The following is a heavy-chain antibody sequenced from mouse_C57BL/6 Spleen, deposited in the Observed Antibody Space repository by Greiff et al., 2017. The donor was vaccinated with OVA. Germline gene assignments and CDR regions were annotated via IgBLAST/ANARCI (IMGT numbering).Heavy chain of an antibody. CDR3: ARDYYGSRAPFAY. J-gene: IGHJ3*01. Sequence: EVQRVESGGGLVKPGGSLKLSCAASGFTFSSYAMSWVRQTPEKRLEWVATISDGGSYTYYPDNVKGRFTISRDNAKNNLYLQMSHLKSEDTAMYYCARDYYGSRAPFAYWGQGTLVTVSA. CDR2: ISDGGSYT. V-gene: IGHV5-4*01. D-gene: IGHD1-1*01. CDR1: GFTFSSYA.